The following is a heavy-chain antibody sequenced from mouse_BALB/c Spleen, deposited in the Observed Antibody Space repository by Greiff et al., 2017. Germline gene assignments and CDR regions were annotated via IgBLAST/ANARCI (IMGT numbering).Heavy chain of an antibody. V-gene: IGHV3-8*02. CDR2: ISYSGST. CDR3: ATPTGTWGYFDV. D-gene: IGHD4-1*01. CDR1: GDSITSGY. J-gene: IGHJ1*01. Sequence: DVKLVESGPSLVKPSQTLSLTCSVTGDSITSGYWNWIRKFPGNKLEYMGYISYSGSTYYNPSLKSRISITRDTSKNQYYLQLNSVTTEDTATYYCATPTGTWGYFDVWGAGTTVTVSS.